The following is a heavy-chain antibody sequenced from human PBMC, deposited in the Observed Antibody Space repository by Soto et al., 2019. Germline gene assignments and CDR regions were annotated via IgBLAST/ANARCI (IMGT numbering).Heavy chain of an antibody. D-gene: IGHD6-6*01. CDR3: ARTGGGMAARPLEY. CDR2: ISAYNGNK. J-gene: IGHJ4*02. V-gene: IGHV1-18*04. Sequence: QVQLVQSGGEVKKPGASVEVSCRTSGYMFTTYDMSWVRQAPGQGLEWMAWISAYNGNKKYARKFHGRVTMSTDTSTRTVSMELRNLTSDDTGTYFCARTGGGMAARPLEYWGQGTLVTVSS. CDR1: GYMFTTYD.